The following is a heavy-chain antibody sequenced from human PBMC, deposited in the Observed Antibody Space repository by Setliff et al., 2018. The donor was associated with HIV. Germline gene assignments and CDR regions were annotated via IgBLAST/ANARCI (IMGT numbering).Heavy chain of an antibody. Sequence: SETLSLTCTFSGGSISSGGYYWSWIRQHPGKGLEWIGYIYYSGSTYYHPSLKSRVTISVDTSKNQFSLKLSSVTAADTAVYYCARLETYYYDSSGSTGWYFDLWGRGALVTVSS. CDR3: ARLETYYYDSSGSTGWYFDL. V-gene: IGHV4-31*03. D-gene: IGHD3-22*01. CDR2: IYYSGST. J-gene: IGHJ2*01. CDR1: GGSISSGGYY.